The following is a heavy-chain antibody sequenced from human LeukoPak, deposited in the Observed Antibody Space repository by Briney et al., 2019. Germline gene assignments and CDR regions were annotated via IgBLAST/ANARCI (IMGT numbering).Heavy chain of an antibody. CDR1: GGSISRYY. CDR2: VVYSGST. CDR3: ARHREMDSYDAFDV. D-gene: IGHD5-24*01. Sequence: ETQSLTCTVSGGSISRYYWSWIRQPPGKGLEWIGFVVYSGSTNYNPSLKSRVTISIDTSNNQLSLKLSSVTAADTAVYYCARHREMDSYDAFDVWGRGTMVTVSS. J-gene: IGHJ3*01. V-gene: IGHV4-59*08.